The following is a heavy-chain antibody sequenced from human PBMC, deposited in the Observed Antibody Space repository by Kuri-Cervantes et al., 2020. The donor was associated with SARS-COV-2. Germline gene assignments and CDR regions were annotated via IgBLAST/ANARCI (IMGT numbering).Heavy chain of an antibody. J-gene: IGHJ6*02. Sequence: ETLSLTCAASGFTFSSYWMHWVRQAPGKGLVWVSRINSDGSSTSYADSVKGRFTISRDNAKNTLYLQMNSQRAEDTAVYYCATLDGMDVWGQGTTVTVSS. CDR3: ATLDGMDV. CDR2: INSDGSST. CDR1: GFTFSSYW. V-gene: IGHV3-74*01.